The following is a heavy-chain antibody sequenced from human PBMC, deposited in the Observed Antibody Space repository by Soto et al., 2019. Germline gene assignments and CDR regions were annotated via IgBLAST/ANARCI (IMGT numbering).Heavy chain of an antibody. CDR1: GGSISSSSYY. D-gene: IGHD6-19*01. CDR3: ARLYSSPYYFDY. Sequence: SETLSLTCTVSGGSISSSSYYWGWIRQPPGKGLEWIGSIYYSGSTYYNPSLKSRVTISVDTSKNQFSLKLSSVTAADTAAYYCARLYSSPYYFDYWGQGTLVTVSS. J-gene: IGHJ4*02. V-gene: IGHV4-39*01. CDR2: IYYSGST.